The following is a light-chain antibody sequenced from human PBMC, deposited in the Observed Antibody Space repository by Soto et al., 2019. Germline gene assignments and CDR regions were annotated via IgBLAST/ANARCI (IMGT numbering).Light chain of an antibody. J-gene: IGKJ1*01. CDR3: QQSYRTPRT. CDR1: QSISNY. CDR2: AAS. V-gene: IGKV1-39*01. Sequence: DIQMTQSPSSLSASVGDRVTITCRASQSISNYLNGYQQKPGKAPKLLMYAASSLQSGVPSRFGGSGSGTDFTLTISSLQPEDFATYYCQQSYRTPRTFGQGTEVEIK.